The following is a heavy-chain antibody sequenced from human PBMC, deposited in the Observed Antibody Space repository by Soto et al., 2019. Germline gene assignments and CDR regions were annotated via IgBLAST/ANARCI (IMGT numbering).Heavy chain of an antibody. J-gene: IGHJ5*02. CDR2: IYYSGST. CDR1: GGSISSSSYY. D-gene: IGHD3-22*01. V-gene: IGHV4-39*01. CDR3: ARQSHYYDSSGYSYNWFDP. Sequence: SETLSLTCTVSGGSISSSSYYWGWIRQPPGKGLEWIGSIYYSGSTYYNPSLKSRVTISVDTSKNQFSLKLSSVTAADTAVYYCARQSHYYDSSGYSYNWFDPWGQGTLVTVSS.